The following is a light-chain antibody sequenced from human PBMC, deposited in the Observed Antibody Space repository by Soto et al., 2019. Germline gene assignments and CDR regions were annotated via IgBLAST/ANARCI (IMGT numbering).Light chain of an antibody. CDR1: SSDVGFYNY. J-gene: IGLJ1*01. CDR2: DVT. V-gene: IGLV2-11*01. Sequence: QSALTQPRSVSGSPGQSVTISCTGTSSDVGFYNYVSWYQHHPGKAPKLMIYDVTKRPSGVPDRFSGSKSGNTASLTISGLQAEDEADYYCCSYAGSYTLVFGTGTKRTVL. CDR3: CSYAGSYTLV.